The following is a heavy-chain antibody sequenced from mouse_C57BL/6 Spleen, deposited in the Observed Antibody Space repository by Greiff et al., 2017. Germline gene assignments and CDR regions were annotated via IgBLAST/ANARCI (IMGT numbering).Heavy chain of an antibody. D-gene: IGHD2-4*01. CDR1: GFTFSSYT. CDR3: ARQDYDDAMDY. Sequence: EVQLVESGGGLVKPGGSLKLSCAASGFTFSSYTMSWVRQTPEKRLEWVATISGGGGNTYYPDSVKGRVTISRDNAKHPLYLQMSSLRSEDTALYYCARQDYDDAMDYWGQGTSVTVSS. CDR2: ISGGGGNT. V-gene: IGHV5-9*01. J-gene: IGHJ4*01.